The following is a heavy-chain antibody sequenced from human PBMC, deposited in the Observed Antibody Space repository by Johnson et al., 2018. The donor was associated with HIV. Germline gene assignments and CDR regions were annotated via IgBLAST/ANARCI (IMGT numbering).Heavy chain of an antibody. Sequence: EVQLVESGGGLVQPGGSLRLSCAASGFAFSIYAMSWVRQAPGKGLEWVSAISGSGGSTYYADSVKGRLTISRDNSKNTLYLQMNSLQTEDTGVYYCTTIHYDSSSPGAFDFWGQGTMVTVSS. V-gene: IGHV3-23*04. D-gene: IGHD3-22*01. CDR2: ISGSGGST. CDR1: GFAFSIYA. CDR3: TTIHYDSSSPGAFDF. J-gene: IGHJ3*01.